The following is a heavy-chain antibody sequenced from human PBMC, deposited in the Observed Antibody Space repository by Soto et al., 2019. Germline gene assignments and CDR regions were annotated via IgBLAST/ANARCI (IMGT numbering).Heavy chain of an antibody. CDR2: IIPILGIA. Sequence: QVQLVQSGAEVKKPGSSVKVSCKASGGTFSSYTISWVRQAPGQGLEWMGRIIPILGIANYAQKFQGRVTITADKSTSTAYMELSSLRSEDTAVYYCARAAVRFGELGGLNYYYYGMDVWGQGTTVTVSS. V-gene: IGHV1-69*02. CDR3: ARAAVRFGELGGLNYYYYGMDV. D-gene: IGHD3-10*01. J-gene: IGHJ6*02. CDR1: GGTFSSYT.